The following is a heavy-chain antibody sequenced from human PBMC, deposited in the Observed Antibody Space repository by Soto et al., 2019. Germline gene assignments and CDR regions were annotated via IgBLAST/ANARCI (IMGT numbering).Heavy chain of an antibody. CDR3: SLSMVRGVIGQGGYYYGMDV. J-gene: IGHJ6*02. CDR2: INHSGST. Sequence: SETLSLTCAGYGGSFSGYYWSWIRQHPGKGLEWIGEINHSGSTNYNPSLKSRVTISVDTSKTQFSLKRSCVPGAETTVYYCSLSMVRGVIGQGGYYYGMDVWGQGTTAT. V-gene: IGHV4-34*01. D-gene: IGHD3-10*01. CDR1: GGSFSGYY.